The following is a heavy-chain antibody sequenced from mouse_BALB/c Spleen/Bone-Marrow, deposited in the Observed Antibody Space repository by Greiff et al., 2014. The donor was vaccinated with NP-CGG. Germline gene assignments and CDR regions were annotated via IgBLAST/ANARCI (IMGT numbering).Heavy chain of an antibody. D-gene: IGHD1-1*01. CDR1: GFSLTSYG. V-gene: IGHV2-9*02. CDR3: AREYYGVAY. Sequence: VMLVESGPGLVAPSQSLSITCTVSGFSLTSYGVHWVRQPPGKGLEWLGVIWAGGSTNYSSALMSRLSISKDNSKSQVFLKMNSLQTDDTAMYYCAREYYGVAYWGQGTLVTVSA. CDR2: IWAGGST. J-gene: IGHJ3*01.